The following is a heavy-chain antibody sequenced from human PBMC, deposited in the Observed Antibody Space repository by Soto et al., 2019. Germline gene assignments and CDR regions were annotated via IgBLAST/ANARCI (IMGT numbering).Heavy chain of an antibody. V-gene: IGHV1-8*01. CDR2: MNPNSGNT. CDR1: GYTFTSYD. J-gene: IGHJ6*03. CDR3: ARVIISNGGFYYYYYMDV. Sequence: ASVKVSCKASGYTFTSYDINWVRQATGQGLEWMGWMNPNSGNTGYAQKFQGRATMTRNTSISTAYMELSSLRSEDTAVYYCARVIISNGGFYYYYYMDVWGKGTTVTVSS. D-gene: IGHD2-8*01.